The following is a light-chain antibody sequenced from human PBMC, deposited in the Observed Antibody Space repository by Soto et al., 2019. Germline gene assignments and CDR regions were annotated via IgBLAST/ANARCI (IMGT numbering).Light chain of an antibody. CDR1: QSISGL. V-gene: IGKV1-5*03. Sequence: DIQMTQSPSTLSASVGDRVTITCRASQSISGLLARYQQKPGRAPALLMYKASSLEIGVPSRFSGSGSGTEFTLTISSLQPDDSATYFCQQYHSYPLTFGQGTRLEIK. CDR3: QQYHSYPLT. J-gene: IGKJ5*01. CDR2: KAS.